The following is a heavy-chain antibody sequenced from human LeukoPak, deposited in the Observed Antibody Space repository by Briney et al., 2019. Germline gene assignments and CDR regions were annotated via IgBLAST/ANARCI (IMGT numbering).Heavy chain of an antibody. J-gene: IGHJ3*02. Sequence: GGSLRLSCTASGFTFDDYYITWILQAPGKGLDWVAYISSSGTATYYADSVKGRFTISRDNAKNSLYLQMDSLKAEDTAMYYCARPARSGIYYPDAFENWGQGTMVTVSS. V-gene: IGHV3-11*04. CDR2: ISSSGTAT. CDR1: GFTFDDYY. D-gene: IGHD3-10*01. CDR3: ARPARSGIYYPDAFEN.